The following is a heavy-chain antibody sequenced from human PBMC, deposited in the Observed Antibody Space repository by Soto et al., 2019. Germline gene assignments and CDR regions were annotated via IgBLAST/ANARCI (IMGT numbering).Heavy chain of an antibody. D-gene: IGHD3-3*01. CDR1: GFAFSRFA. CDR3: AKVKAVFWSGPHNLIEY. V-gene: IGHV3-30-3*01. Sequence: PGGSLRLSCAASGFAFSRFALHWLRQAPGKGLEWVALISYDGTTKYYPDAVKGRFTISRDNSNNTLYLQMDSLRAEDTAIYYCAKVKAVFWSGPHNLIEYWGQGARVTVSS. J-gene: IGHJ4*02. CDR2: ISYDGTTK.